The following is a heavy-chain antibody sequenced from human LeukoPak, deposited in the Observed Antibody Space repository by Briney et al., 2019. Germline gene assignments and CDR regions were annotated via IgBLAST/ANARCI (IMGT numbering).Heavy chain of an antibody. CDR2: IYYSGST. J-gene: IGHJ4*02. D-gene: IGHD3-22*01. CDR3: ARENYDSSGYYYRFDY. V-gene: IGHV4-59*01. CDR1: GGSIRSYY. Sequence: PSETLSLTCTVSGGSIRSYYWSWIRQPPGKGLEWIGYIYYSGSTNYNPSLRSRVTISVDTSKNQFSLKLSSVTAADTAVYYCARENYDSSGYYYRFDYWGQGTLVTVSS.